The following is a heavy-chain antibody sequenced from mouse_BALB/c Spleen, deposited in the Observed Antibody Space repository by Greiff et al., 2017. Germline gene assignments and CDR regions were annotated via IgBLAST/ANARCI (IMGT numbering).Heavy chain of an antibody. D-gene: IGHD4-1*01. J-gene: IGHJ2*01. CDR1: GYTFTNYW. CDR3: ARNWDYYYFDY. Sequence: QVQLKQSGAELVRPGTSVKISCKASGYTFTNYWLGWVKQRPGHGLEWIGDIYPGGGYTNYNEKFKGKATLTADTSSSTAYMQLSSLTSEDSAVYFCARNWDYYYFDYWGQGTTLTVSS. V-gene: IGHV1-63*02. CDR2: IYPGGGYT.